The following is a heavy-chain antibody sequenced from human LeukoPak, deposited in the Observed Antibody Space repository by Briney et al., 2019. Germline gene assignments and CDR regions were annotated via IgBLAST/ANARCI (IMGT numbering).Heavy chain of an antibody. Sequence: SETLSLTCTVSGGFISTYYWNWIRQPPGKGLEWIGYIYDSGSTYYNPSLKSRATISVDTSKNQFSLHLTSVTAADTAVYYCARRTVSITTVREGNWLDPWGQGTLVTVSS. V-gene: IGHV4-59*08. CDR2: IYDSGST. J-gene: IGHJ5*02. D-gene: IGHD3-10*01. CDR3: ARRTVSITTVREGNWLDP. CDR1: GGFISTYY.